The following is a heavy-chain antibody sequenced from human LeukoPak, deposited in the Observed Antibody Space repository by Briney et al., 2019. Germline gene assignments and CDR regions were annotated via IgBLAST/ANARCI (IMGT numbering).Heavy chain of an antibody. D-gene: IGHD1-20*01. CDR2: IYTSGST. Sequence: SETLSLTCTVSGGSISSGSYYWSWIRQPAGKGLEWIGRIYTSGSTNYNPSLKSRVTISVDTSKNQLSLKLSSVTAADTAVYYCARQGTLGYNWNPRNDWFDPWGQGTLVTVSS. J-gene: IGHJ5*02. CDR1: GGSISSGSYY. CDR3: ARQGTLGYNWNPRNDWFDP. V-gene: IGHV4-61*02.